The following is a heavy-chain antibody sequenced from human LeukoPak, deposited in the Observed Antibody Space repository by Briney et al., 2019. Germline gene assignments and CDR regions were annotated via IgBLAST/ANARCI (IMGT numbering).Heavy chain of an antibody. V-gene: IGHV3-23*01. CDR2: ISGSGGST. CDR3: AKDTVESGLYYYDSSGLY. D-gene: IGHD3-22*01. Sequence: GGSLRLSCAASGFTFSSYAMSWVRQAPGKGLEWVSAISGSGGSTYYADSVTGRFTISRDNSKNTLYLQMNSLRAEDTAVYYCAKDTVESGLYYYDSSGLYWGQGTLVTVSS. J-gene: IGHJ4*02. CDR1: GFTFSSYA.